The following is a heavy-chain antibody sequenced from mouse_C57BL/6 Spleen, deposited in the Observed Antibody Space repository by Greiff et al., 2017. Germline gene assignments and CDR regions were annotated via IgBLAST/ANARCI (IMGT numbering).Heavy chain of an antibody. CDR1: GFTFSSYG. V-gene: IGHV5-6*01. CDR2: ISSGGSYT. Sequence: EVMLVESGGDLVKPGGSLKLSCAASGFTFSSYGMSWVRQTPDKRLEWVATISSGGSYTYYPDSVKGRFTISRDNAKNTLYLQMSSLKSEDTAMYYCASIYYYGSSYCDYWGQGTTLTVSS. D-gene: IGHD1-1*01. CDR3: ASIYYYGSSYCDY. J-gene: IGHJ2*01.